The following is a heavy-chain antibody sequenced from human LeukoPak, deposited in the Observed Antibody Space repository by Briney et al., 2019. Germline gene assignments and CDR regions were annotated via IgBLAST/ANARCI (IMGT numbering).Heavy chain of an antibody. CDR3: AREDTRITIFGVVIRWFEP. V-gene: IGHV1-69*13. CDR1: GGTFSSYA. D-gene: IGHD3-3*01. J-gene: IGHJ5*02. CDR2: IIPIFGTA. Sequence: EASVKVSCKASGGTFSSYAISWVRQAPGQGLEWMGGIIPIFGTANYAQKFQGRVTITADESTSTAYMELSSLRSEDTAVYYCAREDTRITIFGVVIRWFEPWSQGTLVTVSS.